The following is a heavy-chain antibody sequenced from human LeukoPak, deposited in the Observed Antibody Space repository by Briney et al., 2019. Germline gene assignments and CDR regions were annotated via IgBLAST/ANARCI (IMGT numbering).Heavy chain of an antibody. J-gene: IGHJ6*02. V-gene: IGHV3-11*01. CDR2: ISSSGSTI. Sequence: GGSLRLSCAASGFTFSDYYMSWIRQAPGKGLEWVSYISSSGSTIYYADSVKGRFTISRDNAKNSPYLQMNSLRAEDPAVYYCARWIFLFKQKSAYDLDVWGQGTTVTVSS. CDR3: ARWIFLFKQKSAYDLDV. CDR1: GFTFSDYY. D-gene: IGHD3-3*01.